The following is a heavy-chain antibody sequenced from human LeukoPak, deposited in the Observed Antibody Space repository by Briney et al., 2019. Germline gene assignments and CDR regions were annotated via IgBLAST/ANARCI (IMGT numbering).Heavy chain of an antibody. CDR1: GYTFSGYY. J-gene: IGHJ4*02. CDR2: INPSGGST. Sequence: ASVKVSCKASGYTFSGYYIHWVRQAPGQGLEWMGTINPSGGSTSYAQKFQGRVTMTRDTSTSTVYMDLSSLRSEDTAVYFCARAMTTNWYYFDYWGQGTLVTVSS. V-gene: IGHV1-46*01. D-gene: IGHD1-1*01. CDR3: ARAMTTNWYYFDY.